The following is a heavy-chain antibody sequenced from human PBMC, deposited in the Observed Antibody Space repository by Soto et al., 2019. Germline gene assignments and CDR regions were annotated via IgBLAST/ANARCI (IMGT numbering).Heavy chain of an antibody. Sequence: PGGSLRLSCAASGFTFSSYGMHWVRQAPGKGLERVAVIWYDGSNKYYADSVKGRFAISRDNSKNTLYLQMNSLRAEDTAVYYCARSPESSTSNKAGVPGPYYYYYYGMDVWGQGTTVTVSS. V-gene: IGHV3-33*01. CDR1: GFTFSSYG. CDR2: IWYDGSNK. D-gene: IGHD2-2*01. J-gene: IGHJ6*02. CDR3: ARSPESSTSNKAGVPGPYYYYYYGMDV.